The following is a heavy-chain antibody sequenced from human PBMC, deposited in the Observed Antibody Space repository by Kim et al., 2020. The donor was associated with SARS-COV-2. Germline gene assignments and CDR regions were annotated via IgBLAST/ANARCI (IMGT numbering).Heavy chain of an antibody. CDR3: ARDSHMGMGAKDAFDI. V-gene: IGHV1-18*01. J-gene: IGHJ3*02. D-gene: IGHD1-26*01. Sequence: KLQGRVTMTTDTSTSTAYMELRSLRSDDTAVYYCARDSHMGMGAKDAFDIWGQGTMVTVSS.